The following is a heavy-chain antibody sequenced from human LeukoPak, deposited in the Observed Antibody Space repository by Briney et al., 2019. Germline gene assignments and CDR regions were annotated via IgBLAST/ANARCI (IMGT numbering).Heavy chain of an antibody. J-gene: IGHJ4*02. CDR1: GGPFSGYY. CDR2: INHSGST. Sequence: SETLSLTCAVYGGPFSGYYCSWIRQPPGKGLEWIGEINHSGSTNYNPSLKSRVTISVDTSKNQFSLKLSSVTAADTAVYYCARGPTYCGGDCYFRGFDYWGQGTLVTVSS. CDR3: ARGPTYCGGDCYFRGFDY. D-gene: IGHD2-21*02. V-gene: IGHV4-34*01.